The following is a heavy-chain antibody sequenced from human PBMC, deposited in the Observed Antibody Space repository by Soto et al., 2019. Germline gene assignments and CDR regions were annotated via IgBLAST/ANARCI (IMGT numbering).Heavy chain of an antibody. CDR2: IYSGGTT. CDR3: HGYGY. J-gene: IGHJ4*02. Sequence: EVQLVESGGGLIQPGGSLRLSCAVSGFTVRANYMSWVRQAPGKGLEWVSVIYSGGTTYYADSVKGRFIISRDLSKDTLYLQMNILRAEDTAVYYGHGYGYWGQGTLVTVSS. V-gene: IGHV3-53*01. D-gene: IGHD5-12*01. CDR1: GFTVRANY.